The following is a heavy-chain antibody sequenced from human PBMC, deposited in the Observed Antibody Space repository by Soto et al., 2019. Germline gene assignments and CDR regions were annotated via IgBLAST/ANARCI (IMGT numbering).Heavy chain of an antibody. D-gene: IGHD3-3*01. Sequence: SQTLSLTCTVSADSRNNNDFYWAWIRQPPGKGLEWVVTIFYSGTTGHNPSRKGRVTASVDRSENQFSLKLTSVTASDTAVYYCARLDFRSGYYGGRFDPWGQGTLVTVSS. CDR1: ADSRNNNDFY. CDR3: ARLDFRSGYYGGRFDP. J-gene: IGHJ5*02. V-gene: IGHV4-39*01. CDR2: IFYSGTT.